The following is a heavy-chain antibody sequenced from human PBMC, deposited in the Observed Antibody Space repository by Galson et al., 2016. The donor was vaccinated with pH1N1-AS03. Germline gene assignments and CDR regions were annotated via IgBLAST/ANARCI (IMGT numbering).Heavy chain of an antibody. Sequence: SLRLSCAASGFPFSTYWMHWVRQAPGKGLAWVSRISPDGTSALYADSVKGRFTIFRDNPQSTLYLQMDSLTAEDTAVYYCAKPRDADWQALNYWDRGALDTASS. D-gene: IGHD3-9*01. CDR1: GFPFSTYW. CDR2: ISPDGTSA. CDR3: AKPRDADWQALNY. J-gene: IGHJ4*02. V-gene: IGHV3-74*03.